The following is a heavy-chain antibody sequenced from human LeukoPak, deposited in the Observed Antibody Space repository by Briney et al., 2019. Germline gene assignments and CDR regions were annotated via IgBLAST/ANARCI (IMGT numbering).Heavy chain of an antibody. CDR2: ISGDGHTT. CDR3: ARAYDFWSGYYVDN. V-gene: IGHV3-23*01. CDR1: GFTFSRYA. J-gene: IGHJ4*02. Sequence: GGSLRLSCAASGFTFSRYAMSWVRQAPGKGLEWVSGISGDGHTTDYADSVKGRFTISRDNSKNTLYLQMNSLRAEDKAVYYCARAYDFWSGYYVDNWGQGTLVTVSS. D-gene: IGHD3-3*01.